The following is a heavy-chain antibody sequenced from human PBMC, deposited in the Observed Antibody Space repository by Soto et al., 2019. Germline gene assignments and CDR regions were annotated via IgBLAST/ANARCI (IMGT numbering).Heavy chain of an antibody. D-gene: IGHD3-3*01. CDR2: IYYSGST. CDR3: ARLITIFGVAPPGWFDY. J-gene: IGHJ4*02. CDR1: GCSISSGGYY. Sequence: SETLSLTCTVSGCSISSGGYYWSWLRQHPGKGLEWIGYIYYSGSTYYNPSLKSRVTISVDTSKNQFSLKLSSVTAADTAVYYCARLITIFGVAPPGWFDYWGQGTLVTVSS. V-gene: IGHV4-31*03.